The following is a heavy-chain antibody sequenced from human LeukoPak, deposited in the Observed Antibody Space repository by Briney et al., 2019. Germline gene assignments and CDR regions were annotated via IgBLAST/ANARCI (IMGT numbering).Heavy chain of an antibody. D-gene: IGHD3-10*01. J-gene: IGHJ6*03. CDR1: GFTFSSHG. Sequence: PGGSLRLSCAASGFTFSSHGMSWVRQAPGKGLEWVSTISGSGDNTYYADSVKGRFTISRDNAKNSLYLQMNSLRAEDTAVYYCASRFGGAYYFYMDVWGKGTPVTVSS. CDR2: ISGSGDNT. CDR3: ASRFGGAYYFYMDV. V-gene: IGHV3-23*01.